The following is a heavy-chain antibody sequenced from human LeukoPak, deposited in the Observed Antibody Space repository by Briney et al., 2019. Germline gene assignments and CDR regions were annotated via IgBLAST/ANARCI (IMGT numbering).Heavy chain of an antibody. J-gene: IGHJ4*02. CDR2: ISFDGTNK. CDR3: ARDPILVRGYFDY. V-gene: IGHV3-30-3*01. CDR1: GFTFSNYA. D-gene: IGHD3-10*01. Sequence: GGFLRLSCAASGFTFSNYAMHWVRQAPGKGLEWVTVISFDGTNKYYKDSVKGRFTISRDNSKNTLYLQMNSLRAEDTAVYYCARDPILVRGYFDYWGQGTLVAVSS.